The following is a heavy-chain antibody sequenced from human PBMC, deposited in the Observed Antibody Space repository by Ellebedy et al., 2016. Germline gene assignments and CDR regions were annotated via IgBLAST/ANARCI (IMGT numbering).Heavy chain of an antibody. D-gene: IGHD6-19*01. CDR2: INAGNGNT. CDR1: GHTSTNYV. V-gene: IGHV1-3*01. J-gene: IGHJ5*02. Sequence: ASVKVSCKASGHTSTNYVIHWVRQAPGQSLEWMGWINAGNGNTKYPQKFQGRVSITRDTSASTVYMNLSSLRSEDTAVYYCATGYSSGWDWFGPWGQGTLVTVSS. CDR3: ATGYSSGWDWFGP.